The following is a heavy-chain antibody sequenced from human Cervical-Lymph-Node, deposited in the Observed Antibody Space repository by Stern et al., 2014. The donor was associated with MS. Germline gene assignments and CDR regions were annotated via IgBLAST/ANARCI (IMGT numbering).Heavy chain of an antibody. V-gene: IGHV1-8*01. CDR3: TTTLTIGTATYDY. CDR2: MNPDTGNT. CDR1: GYPFTSYD. D-gene: IGHD2-15*01. J-gene: IGHJ4*02. Sequence: QDQLVQSGAEVKKPGASVKVSCKASGYPFTSYDFNWVRQATGQGLEWMGWMNPDTGNTGYGQKFQGRVTFTRNISISTAYMELSSLRSEDTAMYYCTTTLTIGTATYDYWGQGTLVTVSP.